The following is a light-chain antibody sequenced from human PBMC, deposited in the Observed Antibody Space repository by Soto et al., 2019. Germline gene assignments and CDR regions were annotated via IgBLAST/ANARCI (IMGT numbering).Light chain of an antibody. J-gene: IGKJ1*01. CDR1: QSISDT. CDR3: QQYDSSPRT. V-gene: IGKV3-15*01. Sequence: EIVMTQSPATLSVSPGGRATLSCRASQSISDTLAWYQQKPGQAPRLLIYSASRGATGFPARFSGSGSGTDFTLTIGRLEPEDLAVYYCQQYDSSPRTFGQGTKVDIK. CDR2: SAS.